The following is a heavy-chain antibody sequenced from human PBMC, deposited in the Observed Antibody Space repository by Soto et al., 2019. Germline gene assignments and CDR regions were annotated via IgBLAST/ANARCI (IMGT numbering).Heavy chain of an antibody. CDR1: GFTFTSSA. Sequence: ASVKVSCKASGFTFTSSAVQWVRQARGQRLEWIGWIIVGSGNTNYAQKFQERVTITRDMSTSTAYMELSSLRSEDTAVYYCAAVHYYDSSGYYVWGHDDAFDIWGQGTMVTVSS. CDR2: IIVGSGNT. J-gene: IGHJ3*02. V-gene: IGHV1-58*01. D-gene: IGHD3-22*01. CDR3: AAVHYYDSSGYYVWGHDDAFDI.